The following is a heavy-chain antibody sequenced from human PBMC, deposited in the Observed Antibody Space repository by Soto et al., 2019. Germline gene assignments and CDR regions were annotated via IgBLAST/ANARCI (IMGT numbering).Heavy chain of an antibody. Sequence: EVPLLESGGGVVQPGGSLRLSCAASGFTFSTFDMTWVRQPPGKGLEWVSLIRGSSGSTYYADSVKGRFTISKDISKNTLYLQMNSLRAEDTALYFCVKGAWLDYWGQGNMVTVSS. CDR1: GFTFSTFD. J-gene: IGHJ4*02. CDR2: IRGSSGST. CDR3: VKGAWLDY. V-gene: IGHV3-23*01.